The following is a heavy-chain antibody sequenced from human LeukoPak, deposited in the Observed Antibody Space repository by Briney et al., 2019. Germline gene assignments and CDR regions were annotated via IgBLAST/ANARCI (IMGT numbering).Heavy chain of an antibody. D-gene: IGHD6-19*01. J-gene: IGHJ4*02. CDR3: ARRPPSSGWYGL. CDR2: INHSGST. V-gene: IGHV4-34*01. Sequence: SETLSLTCAVYGGSFSGYYWNWNRQPPGKGLEWIGEINHSGSTNYNPSLKSRLTISVDTSKNQFSLKLSSVTAADTAVYYCARRPPSSGWYGLWGQGTLVTVSS. CDR1: GGSFSGYY.